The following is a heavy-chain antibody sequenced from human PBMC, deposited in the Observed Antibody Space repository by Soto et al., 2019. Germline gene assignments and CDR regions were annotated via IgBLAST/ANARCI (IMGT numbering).Heavy chain of an antibody. D-gene: IGHD3-10*01. Sequence: LRLSFAASGFTFSSYAMSWVRQAPGKGLEWVSAISGSGGSTYYADSVKGRFTISRDNSKNTLYLQMNSLRAEDTAVYYCAKDSLLWFRSPSDAFDIWGQGTMVTVSS. V-gene: IGHV3-23*01. CDR1: GFTFSSYA. CDR3: AKDSLLWFRSPSDAFDI. CDR2: ISGSGGST. J-gene: IGHJ3*02.